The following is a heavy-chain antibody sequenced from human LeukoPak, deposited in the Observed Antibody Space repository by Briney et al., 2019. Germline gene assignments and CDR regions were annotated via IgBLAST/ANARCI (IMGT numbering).Heavy chain of an antibody. CDR2: INPSGGST. Sequence: ASVKVSCKASGYTFTSYYMHWVRQAPGQGLEWMEIINPSGGSTSYAQKLQGRVTMTTDTSTSTAYMELRSLRSDDTAVYYCARAIAEDSDYWGQGTLVTVSS. V-gene: IGHV1-46*01. J-gene: IGHJ4*02. CDR1: GYTFTSYY. CDR3: ARAIAEDSDY. D-gene: IGHD2-2*02.